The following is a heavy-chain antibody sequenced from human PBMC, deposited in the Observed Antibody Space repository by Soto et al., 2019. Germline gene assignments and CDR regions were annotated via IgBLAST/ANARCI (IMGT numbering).Heavy chain of an antibody. V-gene: IGHV1-69*01. CDR2: ILPIFGTA. Sequence: QVQLVQSGAEVKKPGSSVKVYCKASGGTFSSYAISWVRQAPGQGREWMGGILPIFGTANYAQKFQGRVTITADESTSTAYMELSSLRSEDTAVYYCARDPIRGSYWKWFDPWGQGTLVTVSS. J-gene: IGHJ5*02. D-gene: IGHD1-26*01. CDR1: GGTFSSYA. CDR3: ARDPIRGSYWKWFDP.